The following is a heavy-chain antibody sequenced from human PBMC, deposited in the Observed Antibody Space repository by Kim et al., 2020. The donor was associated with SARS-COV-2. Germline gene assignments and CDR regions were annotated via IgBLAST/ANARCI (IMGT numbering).Heavy chain of an antibody. J-gene: IGHJ4*02. CDR3: TRHTKYANTWYGFDY. V-gene: IGHV3-73*01. D-gene: IGHD6-13*01. CDR2: IRSKSNSYAT. Sequence: GGSLRLSCAASGFTFSGSSIHWVRQASGKGLEWVGRIRSKSNSYATVYAASVKGRFTISRDDSKNTAYLQMNSLKTEDTAVYYCTRHTKYANTWYGFDYWGQGTLVTVSS. CDR1: GFTFSGSS.